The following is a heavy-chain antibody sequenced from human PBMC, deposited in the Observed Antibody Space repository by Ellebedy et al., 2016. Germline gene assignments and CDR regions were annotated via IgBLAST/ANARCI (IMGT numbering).Heavy chain of an antibody. CDR3: ARVIAVAGGVNWFDP. V-gene: IGHV1-2*02. CDR2: INPNSGGT. J-gene: IGHJ5*02. D-gene: IGHD6-19*01. Sequence: ASVKVSXXASGYTFTGYYMHWVRQAPGQGLEWMGWINPNSGGTNYAQKLQGRVTMTTDTSTSTAYMELRSLRSDDTAVYYCARVIAVAGGVNWFDPWGQGTLVTASS. CDR1: GYTFTGYY.